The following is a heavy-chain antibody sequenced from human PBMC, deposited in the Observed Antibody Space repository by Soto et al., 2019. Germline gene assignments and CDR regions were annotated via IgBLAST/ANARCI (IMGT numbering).Heavy chain of an antibody. D-gene: IGHD5-12*01. J-gene: IGHJ6*02. Sequence: GWSLRLSCAAPGLTFSSYAMSWVRHAPGKGLEWVSTISATGGTTHYADSVQGRFTISRENSKNTLFLQMNSLRAEDTAVYYCEVRILAQNYYFYPMDVWGQGTTVTVSS. CDR3: EVRILAQNYYFYPMDV. V-gene: IGHV3-23*01. CDR2: ISATGGTT. CDR1: GLTFSSYA.